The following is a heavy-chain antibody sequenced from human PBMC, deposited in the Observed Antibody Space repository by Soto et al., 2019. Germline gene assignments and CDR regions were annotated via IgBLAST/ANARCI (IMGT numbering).Heavy chain of an antibody. Sequence: ASVKVSCKASGYTFIGYYIHWVRQAPGQGLEWMGWIDPNSGGTNYAQKFQGRVTMTRDTSISTAHMELSRLRSDDTAVYYCASVYVDTTMFPRDYWGQGTLVTVSS. D-gene: IGHD5-18*01. V-gene: IGHV1-2*02. CDR3: ASVYVDTTMFPRDY. CDR2: IDPNSGGT. J-gene: IGHJ4*02. CDR1: GYTFIGYY.